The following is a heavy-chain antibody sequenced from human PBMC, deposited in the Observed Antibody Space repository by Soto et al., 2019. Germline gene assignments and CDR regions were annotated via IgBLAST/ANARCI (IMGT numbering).Heavy chain of an antibody. CDR2: MDPNSGNT. J-gene: IGHJ4*02. CDR3: ARGRGWRDY. Sequence: QVQLVQSGAEVKKPGASVKVSCKASGYTFTNYDINWVRQAPGQGLEWMGWMDPNSGNTDYAQKFQGRVTITRNTSISTAYLEVSSLSSEDTAVYFCARGRGWRDYWGQGTLVTVSS. V-gene: IGHV1-8*01. CDR1: GYTFTNYD. D-gene: IGHD2-15*01.